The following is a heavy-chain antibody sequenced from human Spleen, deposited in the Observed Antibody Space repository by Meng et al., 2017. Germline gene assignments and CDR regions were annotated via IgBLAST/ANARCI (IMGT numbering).Heavy chain of an antibody. V-gene: IGHV3-30*01. CDR1: GFTLSYFT. J-gene: IGHJ4*02. CDR2: ISDIGSKK. D-gene: IGHD2-8*01. Sequence: GGSLRLSCSASGFTLSYFTMHWVRQAPGKGLEWVAGISDIGSKKFYADSVKGRFAISRDDSTNTLYLQMDSLRPEDTDMYYCARDLGCNGASCSYFDYWGQGTRVTVSS. CDR3: ARDLGCNGASCSYFDY.